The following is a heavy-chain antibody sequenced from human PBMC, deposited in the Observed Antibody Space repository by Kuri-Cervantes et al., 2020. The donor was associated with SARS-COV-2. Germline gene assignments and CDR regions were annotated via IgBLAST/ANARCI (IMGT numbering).Heavy chain of an antibody. J-gene: IGHJ4*02. CDR3: AVVDTFDSLA. D-gene: IGHD5-18*01. CDR2: INHSGST. V-gene: IGHV4-34*01. Sequence: SETLSLTCAVYGGSFSGYYWSWIRQPPRKGLEWIGEINHSGSTNYNPSLKSRVTISVDTSKNQFSLKLSSVTAADTAVYYCAVVDTFDSLAWGQGTLVTVSS. CDR1: GGSFSGYY.